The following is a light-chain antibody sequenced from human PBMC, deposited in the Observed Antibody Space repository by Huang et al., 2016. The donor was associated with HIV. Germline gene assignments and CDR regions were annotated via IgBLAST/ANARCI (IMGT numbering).Light chain of an antibody. CDR3: HQYNNWPFT. V-gene: IGKV3-15*01. J-gene: IGKJ3*01. Sequence: EIVMTQSPATLSVSPGEGPTLSCRASQSVSSNLAWYQQKPGQAPRLLIYGASTRAADIPARFSGSGSGTEFNLTISSLQSEDFAVYFCHQYNNWPFTFGPGTKVDIK. CDR1: QSVSSN. CDR2: GAS.